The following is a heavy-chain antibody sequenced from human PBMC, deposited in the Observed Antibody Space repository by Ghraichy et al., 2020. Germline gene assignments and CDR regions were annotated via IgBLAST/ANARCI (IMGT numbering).Heavy chain of an antibody. D-gene: IGHD1-26*01. CDR2: ISGSGTNK. V-gene: IGHV3-48*02. J-gene: IGHJ4*02. CDR3: ARVGYSGSRLG. Sequence: GGSLRLSCAASGFSFSRFTMNWVRQAPGKGLVWVSSISGSGTNKQYADSVKGRFTISRDNAKDSVYLQMDSLRDEDTAVYYCARVGYSGSRLGWGQGTLVTDSS. CDR1: GFSFSRFT.